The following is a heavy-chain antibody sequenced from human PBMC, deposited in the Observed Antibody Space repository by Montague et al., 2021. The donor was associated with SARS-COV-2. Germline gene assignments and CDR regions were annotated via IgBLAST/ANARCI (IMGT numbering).Heavy chain of an antibody. CDR3: ARDLGDY. CDR2: IYYSGST. Sequence: SETLSLTCTASGGSISSYYWSWIRQPPGRGLEWIGYIYYSGSTNYNPSLKSRVTIAVDTSKNQFSLKLSSVTAADTAVYYCARDLGDYWGQGTLVTVSS. CDR1: GGSISSYY. V-gene: IGHV4-59*13. J-gene: IGHJ4*02.